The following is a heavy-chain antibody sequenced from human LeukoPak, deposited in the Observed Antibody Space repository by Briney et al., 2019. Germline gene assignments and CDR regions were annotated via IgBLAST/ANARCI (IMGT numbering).Heavy chain of an antibody. CDR3: ARVPTEFAHCSSTGCYVTEYFQH. CDR2: IIPIFGTA. Sequence: SVKVSCKASGGTFSSYAISWVRQAPGQGLEWMGGIIPIFGTANYAQKFQGRVTITADESTSTAYMELSSLRSEDTAVYYCARVPTEFAHCSSTGCYVTEYFQHWGQGTLVTVSS. J-gene: IGHJ1*01. D-gene: IGHD2-2*01. CDR1: GGTFSSYA. V-gene: IGHV1-69*01.